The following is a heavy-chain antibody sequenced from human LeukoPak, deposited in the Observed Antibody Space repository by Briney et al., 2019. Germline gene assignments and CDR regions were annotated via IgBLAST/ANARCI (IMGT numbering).Heavy chain of an antibody. CDR1: GGTFSSYA. CDR2: IIPIFGTA. Sequence: ASVKVSCKASGGTFSSYAISWVRQAPGQGLEWMGGIIPIFGTANYAQKFQGRVTITADKSTSTAYMELSSLRSEDTAVYYCARGRCDYVWGSYRSPFDYWGQGTLVTVSS. V-gene: IGHV1-69*06. J-gene: IGHJ4*02. D-gene: IGHD3-16*02. CDR3: ARGRCDYVWGSYRSPFDY.